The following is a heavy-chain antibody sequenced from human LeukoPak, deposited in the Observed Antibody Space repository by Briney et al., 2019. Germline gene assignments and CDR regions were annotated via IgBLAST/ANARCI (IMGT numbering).Heavy chain of an antibody. CDR2: ISGSGGST. J-gene: IGHJ4*02. Sequence: GGSLRLSCAASGFTFSSYAMSWVRQAPGKGLEWVSAISGSGGSTYYADSVKGRFTISRDNSKNTLYLQMNSLRAEDTAVYCCAKDRGYYGSGRWGYFDYWGQGTLVTVSS. CDR1: GFTFSSYA. CDR3: AKDRGYYGSGRWGYFDY. V-gene: IGHV3-23*01. D-gene: IGHD3-10*01.